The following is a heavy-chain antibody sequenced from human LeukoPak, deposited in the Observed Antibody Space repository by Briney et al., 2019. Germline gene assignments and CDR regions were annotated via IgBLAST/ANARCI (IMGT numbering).Heavy chain of an antibody. Sequence: GGSLRLSCTASGFTLRSDSMNGVRQAPGKGLECVSHISPRIDIISYADSVKGRFTISRDNAKNSLYLQMNSLRAEDMAVYYCVRDNDWAFDYWGQGTLVTVSS. CDR2: ISPRIDII. CDR3: VRDNDWAFDY. J-gene: IGHJ4*02. CDR1: GFTLRSDS. V-gene: IGHV3-48*01. D-gene: IGHD3-9*01.